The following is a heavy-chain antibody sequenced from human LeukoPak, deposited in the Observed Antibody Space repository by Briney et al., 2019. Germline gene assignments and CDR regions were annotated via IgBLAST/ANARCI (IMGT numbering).Heavy chain of an antibody. J-gene: IGHJ5*02. CDR3: ARDGSGTFHWYDP. Sequence: AETLSLTCAVSTFSITERAYYWAWIRQPPGKGLELIATIHHTVTTFYNPSLKSRVTMSVDTSKNQFSLKLFSASAADTAVYYCARDGSGTFHWYDPWGQGTPVTVSS. D-gene: IGHD6-19*01. CDR1: TFSITERAYY. CDR2: IHHTVTT. V-gene: IGHV4-38-2*02.